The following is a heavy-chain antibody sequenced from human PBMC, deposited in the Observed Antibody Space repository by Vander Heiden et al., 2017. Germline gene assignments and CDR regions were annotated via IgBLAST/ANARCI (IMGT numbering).Heavy chain of an antibody. Sequence: QVTLKESGPVLVKPTETLTLTCTVSGFSLSHARMGVSWIRQPPGKALEWLAHIFSNDEKSYSTALKSRLTISKDTSKSQVVLTMTNMETVDTATYYCARTRRWGANRCLDYWGQGTLVTVSS. CDR3: ARTRRWGANRCLDY. D-gene: IGHD1-26*01. CDR1: GFSLSHARMG. V-gene: IGHV2-26*01. CDR2: IFSNDEK. J-gene: IGHJ4*02.